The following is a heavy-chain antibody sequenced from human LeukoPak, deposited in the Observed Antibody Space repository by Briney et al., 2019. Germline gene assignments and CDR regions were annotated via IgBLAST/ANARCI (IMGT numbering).Heavy chain of an antibody. V-gene: IGHV3-74*01. CDR2: ISDGGSTT. CDR1: GFSFSGHW. CDR3: SRSAYYDGSGNYYDY. D-gene: IGHD3-22*01. Sequence: GGSLRLSCTASGFSFSGHWMHWARQLPGKGLVWVSRISDGGSTTTYADSVKGRFTISRDNAKNTLYLQMNGLRAEDTAVYYCSRSAYYDGSGNYYDYWGQGTLVTVSS. J-gene: IGHJ4*02.